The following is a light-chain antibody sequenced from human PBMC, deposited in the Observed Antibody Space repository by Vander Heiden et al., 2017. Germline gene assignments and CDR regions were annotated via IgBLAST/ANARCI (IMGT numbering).Light chain of an antibody. J-gene: IGKJ1*01. CDR3: QQYNSIPWT. CDR1: QSISSC. V-gene: IGKV1-5*03. Sequence: DIQMTQPPSTVSSSVGDRVSITCRASQSISSCLAWYQQKPGKAPKLLIYKASSLESGVPSRFSGSGSGTEFTLTISSLQPDDFATYYCQQYNSIPWTFGQGTKVEIK. CDR2: KAS.